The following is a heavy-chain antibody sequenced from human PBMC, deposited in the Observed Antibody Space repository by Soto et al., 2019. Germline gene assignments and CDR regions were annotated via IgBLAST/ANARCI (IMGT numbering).Heavy chain of an antibody. D-gene: IGHD2-8*01. CDR3: ARDRGYCTNGVCHAGYYDYGMDV. Sequence: QVQLVESGGGVVQPGRSLRLSCAASGFTFSSYAMHWVRQAPGKGLEWVAVISYDGSNKYYADAVKGRFTISRDNSKNTLYLQMNSLRAEDTAVYYCARDRGYCTNGVCHAGYYDYGMDVWGQGTTVTVSS. V-gene: IGHV3-30-3*01. CDR2: ISYDGSNK. J-gene: IGHJ6*02. CDR1: GFTFSSYA.